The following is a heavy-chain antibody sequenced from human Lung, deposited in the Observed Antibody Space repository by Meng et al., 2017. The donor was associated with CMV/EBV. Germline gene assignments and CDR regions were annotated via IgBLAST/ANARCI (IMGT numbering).Heavy chain of an antibody. V-gene: IGHV3-74*01. Sequence: EGHLVESGGGLVQPGGSLRLSCEGSGFTISTHWMHWARQVPGKGLEWVSRMKSDENRINYADSVKGRFTISRDNDKNTVYLQMNSLRAEDTAVYYCARGVAEFLGWEMGHWGQGTLVTVSS. CDR1: GFTISTHW. CDR2: MKSDENRI. J-gene: IGHJ4*02. D-gene: IGHD1-26*01. CDR3: ARGVAEFLGWEMGH.